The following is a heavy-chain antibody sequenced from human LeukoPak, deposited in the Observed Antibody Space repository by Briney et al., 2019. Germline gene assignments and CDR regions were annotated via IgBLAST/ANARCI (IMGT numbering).Heavy chain of an antibody. CDR2: IIPIFGTA. CDR3: ARGLGCSSTSCYLHRDVYYYYMDV. CDR1: GYTFTGYY. D-gene: IGHD2-2*01. J-gene: IGHJ6*03. V-gene: IGHV1-69*05. Sequence: GASVKVSCKASGYTFTGYYMHWVRQAPGQGLEWMGGIIPIFGTANYAQKFQGRVTITTDESTSTAYMELSSLRSEDTAVYYCARGLGCSSTSCYLHRDVYYYYMDVWGKGTTVTVSS.